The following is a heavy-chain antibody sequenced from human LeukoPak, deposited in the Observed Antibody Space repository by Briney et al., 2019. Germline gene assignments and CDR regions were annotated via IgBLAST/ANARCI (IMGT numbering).Heavy chain of an antibody. CDR1: GFTLSSYS. D-gene: IGHD7-27*01. CDR3: AKSTGVFDY. Sequence: GGSLRLSCAASGFTLSSYSMNWVRQAPGKGLEWVSAISGSGGSTYYADSVKGRFTISRDNSKNTLYLQMNSLRAEGTAVYYCAKSTGVFDYWGQGTLVTVSS. J-gene: IGHJ4*02. CDR2: ISGSGGST. V-gene: IGHV3-23*01.